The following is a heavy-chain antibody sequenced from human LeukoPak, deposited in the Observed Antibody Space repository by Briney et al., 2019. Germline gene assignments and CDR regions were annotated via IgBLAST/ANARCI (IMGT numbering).Heavy chain of an antibody. Sequence: GGSLRLSCAASGFTVSYYHINWVRQAPGWGLEWVAAIIHTGVETYYADSVKGRFTLSRDNSENMVHLQMNSLRVDDTAVYYCVRDPFDSSGHDQGAYWGQGALVTVSS. CDR1: GFTVSYYH. CDR3: VRDPFDSSGHDQGAY. D-gene: IGHD3-22*01. CDR2: IIHTGVET. J-gene: IGHJ4*02. V-gene: IGHV3-23*01.